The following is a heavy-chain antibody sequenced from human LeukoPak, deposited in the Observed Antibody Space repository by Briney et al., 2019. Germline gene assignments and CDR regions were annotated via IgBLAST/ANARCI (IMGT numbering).Heavy chain of an antibody. CDR3: ARVRWELLLIDY. J-gene: IGHJ4*02. V-gene: IGHV3-30-3*01. D-gene: IGHD2-15*01. CDR1: GFTFSGYA. CDR2: ISYDGSNK. Sequence: GGSLRLSCAASGFTFSGYAMHWVRQAPGKGLEWVAVISYDGSNKYYADSVKGRFTTSRDNSKNTLYLQMNSLRAEDTAVYYCARVRWELLLIDYWGQGTLVTVSS.